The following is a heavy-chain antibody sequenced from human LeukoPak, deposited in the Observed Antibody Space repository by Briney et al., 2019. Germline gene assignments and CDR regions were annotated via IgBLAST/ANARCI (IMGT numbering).Heavy chain of an antibody. CDR1: GGSISSGGYS. CDR2: IYHSGST. J-gene: IGHJ4*02. CDR3: ARGVPVTD. V-gene: IGHV4-30-2*01. D-gene: IGHD3-10*01. Sequence: SQTLSLTCAVSGGSISSGGYSWSWIRQPPGKGLEWIGYIYHSGSTYYNPSLKSRVTISVDRSKNQFSLKLSSVTAADTAVYYCARGVPVTDWGQGTLVTVSS.